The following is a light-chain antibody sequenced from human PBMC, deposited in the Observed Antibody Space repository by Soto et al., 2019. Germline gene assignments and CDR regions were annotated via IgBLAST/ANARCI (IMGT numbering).Light chain of an antibody. V-gene: IGKV1-5*01. CDR3: QQYKSPQT. J-gene: IGKJ1*01. Sequence: DIQMTQSPTTLSSSVGDRVTITCRASQSISSWLAWYQHKPGKAPKLLIYDASSLETGVPPRFSGSGSGTDFTLTISSLQPDDVPTYYCQQYKSPQTFGQGTKVEI. CDR2: DAS. CDR1: QSISSW.